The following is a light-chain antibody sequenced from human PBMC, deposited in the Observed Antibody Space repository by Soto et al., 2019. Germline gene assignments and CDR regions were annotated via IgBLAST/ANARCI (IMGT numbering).Light chain of an antibody. CDR2: DAS. CDR3: QQRSNWPWT. J-gene: IGKJ1*01. V-gene: IGKV3-11*01. Sequence: DILMTQSPAPLSVSVGERATLSCRASQSVSSDLAWYHQKPGQAPRLLIYDASNRATGIPARFSGSGSGTDFTLTISSLEPEDFAVYYCQQRSNWPWTFGQGTKVDIK. CDR1: QSVSSD.